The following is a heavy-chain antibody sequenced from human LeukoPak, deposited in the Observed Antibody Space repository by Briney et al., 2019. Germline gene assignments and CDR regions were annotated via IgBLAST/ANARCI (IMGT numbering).Heavy chain of an antibody. V-gene: IGHV4-38-2*02. Sequence: SETLSLTCAVSGYSISSGYYWGWIRQPPGKGLEWIGSIYHSGSTYYNPSLKSRVTISVDMSKNQFSLKLSSVTAADTAVYYCARDGVNCSGGSCYSGWFDPWGQGTLVTVSS. CDR2: IYHSGST. CDR3: ARDGVNCSGGSCYSGWFDP. D-gene: IGHD2-15*01. CDR1: GYSISSGYY. J-gene: IGHJ5*02.